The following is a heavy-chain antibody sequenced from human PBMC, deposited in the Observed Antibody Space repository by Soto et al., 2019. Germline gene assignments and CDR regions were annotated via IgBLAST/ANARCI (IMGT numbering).Heavy chain of an antibody. Sequence: GGSLRLSCAASGFTFSSYSMNWVRQAPGKGLEWVGRIKSKTDGGTTDYAAPVKGRFTISRDDSKNTLYLQMNSLKTEDTAVYYCTTGVCSTSCYYYYGMDVWGQGTTVTSP. J-gene: IGHJ6*02. D-gene: IGHD2-2*01. CDR3: TTGVCSTSCYYYYGMDV. CDR2: IKSKTDGGTT. V-gene: IGHV3-15*07. CDR1: GFTFSSYS.